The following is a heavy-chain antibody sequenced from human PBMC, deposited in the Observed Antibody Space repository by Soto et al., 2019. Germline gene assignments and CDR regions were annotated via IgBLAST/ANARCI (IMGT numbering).Heavy chain of an antibody. J-gene: IGHJ5*02. Sequence: SGPTLVKPTQTLTLTCTFSGFSLSTSGVGVGWIRQPPGKALEWLALIYWNDDKRYSPSLKSRLTITKDTSKNQVVLTMTNMDPVDTATYYCAHRSDSSSSVSFDPWGQGTLVTVSS. CDR3: AHRSDSSSSVSFDP. CDR1: GFSLSTSGVG. V-gene: IGHV2-5*01. CDR2: IYWNDDK. D-gene: IGHD6-6*01.